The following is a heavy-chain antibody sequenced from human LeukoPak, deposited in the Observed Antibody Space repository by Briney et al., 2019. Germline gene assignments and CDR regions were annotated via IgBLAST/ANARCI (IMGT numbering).Heavy chain of an antibody. CDR1: GGSFSGYH. CDR2: INNSGST. CDR3: ARAPPYFDY. Sequence: KPSETLSLTCAVYGGSFSGYHWSWIRQPPGKGLEWIGEINNSGSTKYNPSLKSRVTISVDTSKNQLSLKLSSVTAADTAVYYCARAPPYFDYWGQGTLVTVSS. V-gene: IGHV4-34*01. J-gene: IGHJ4*02.